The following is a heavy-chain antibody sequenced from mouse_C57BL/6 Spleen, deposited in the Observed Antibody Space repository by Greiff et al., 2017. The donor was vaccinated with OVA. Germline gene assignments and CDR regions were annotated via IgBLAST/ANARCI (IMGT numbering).Heavy chain of an antibody. J-gene: IGHJ4*01. D-gene: IGHD1-1*01. CDR1: GYSFTDYN. Sequence: EVQLQQSGPELVKPGASVKISCKASGYSFTDYNMNWVKQSNGKSLEWIGVNNPNYGTTSYNQKFKGKATLTVDQSSSTAYMQLNSLTSEDSAVYYCAREGDYYCRSYVYYYALDYWGQGTSVTVSS. CDR2: NNPNYGTT. V-gene: IGHV1-39*01. CDR3: AREGDYYCRSYVYYYALDY.